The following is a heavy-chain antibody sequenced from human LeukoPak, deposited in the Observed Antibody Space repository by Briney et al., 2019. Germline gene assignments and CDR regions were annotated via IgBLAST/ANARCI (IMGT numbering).Heavy chain of an antibody. J-gene: IGHJ4*02. D-gene: IGHD3-22*01. CDR3: ARDNQRDYYDSSGYYDY. CDR2: IYTSGST. Sequence: SQTLSLTCTVSGGSISSGSYYWSWIRQPAGMGLEWIGRIYTSGSTNYNPSLKSRVTISVDTSKNQFSLKLSSVTAADTAVYYCARDNQRDYYDSSGYYDYWGQGTLVTVSS. V-gene: IGHV4-61*02. CDR1: GGSISSGSYY.